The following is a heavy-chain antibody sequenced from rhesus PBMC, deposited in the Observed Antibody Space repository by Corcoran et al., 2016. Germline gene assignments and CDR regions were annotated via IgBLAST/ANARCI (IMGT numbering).Heavy chain of an antibody. D-gene: IGHD3-3*01. CDR1: GYTFTDYY. CDR2: INPYNGNT. CDR3: ARAREYLDFFDV. V-gene: IGHV1S2*01. J-gene: IGHJ5-1*01. Sequence: QVQLVQSGAEVKKPGSSVKVSCKASGYTFTDYYMHWVRQAPRQGLEWMGWINPYNGNTKYEQKCQGRVTMTIDTSTSTAYMELSSLRSEDTAVYYCARAREYLDFFDVWGPGVLVTVSS.